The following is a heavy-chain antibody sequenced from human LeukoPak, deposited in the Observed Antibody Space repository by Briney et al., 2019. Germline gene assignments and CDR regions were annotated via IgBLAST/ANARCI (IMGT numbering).Heavy chain of an antibody. D-gene: IGHD3-3*01. V-gene: IGHV3-7*01. Sequence: GGSLRLSCAASGFTFSSYWMSWVRQAPGKGLEWVANIKQDGSEKYYVDSVKGRFTISRDNAKNSLYLQMNSLRAEDTAVYYCARGRGRFLEWLFAYFDYWGQGTLVTVSS. CDR1: GFTFSSYW. CDR2: IKQDGSEK. CDR3: ARGRGRFLEWLFAYFDY. J-gene: IGHJ4*02.